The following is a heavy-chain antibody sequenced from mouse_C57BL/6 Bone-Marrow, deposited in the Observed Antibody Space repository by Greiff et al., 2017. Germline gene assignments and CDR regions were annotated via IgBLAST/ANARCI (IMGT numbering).Heavy chain of an antibody. J-gene: IGHJ4*01. CDR1: GFTFTDYY. CDR3: TRCPDGYDVPYAMDY. Sequence: EVMLVESGGGLVQPGGSLSLSCAASGFTFTDYYMSWVRQPPGKALEWLGFIRNKANGYTTEYSASVKGRFTISRDNSHSILYLQMNALRAEDSATYYCTRCPDGYDVPYAMDYWGQGTSVTVSS. CDR2: IRNKANGYTT. D-gene: IGHD2-2*01. V-gene: IGHV7-3*01.